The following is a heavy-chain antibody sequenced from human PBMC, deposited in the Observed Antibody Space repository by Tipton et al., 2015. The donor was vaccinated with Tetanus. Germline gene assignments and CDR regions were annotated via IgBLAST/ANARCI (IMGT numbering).Heavy chain of an antibody. CDR1: GASVTTYY. D-gene: IGHD1-14*01. CDR3: ARRRGMIHTFDI. CDR2: MFYSGGT. Sequence: TLSLTCTVSGASVTTYYWYWMRQTPGKGLGWLGYMFYSGGTTKYNPSLKSRLSMSLHTSQNQFSLKLNSVTAADTAVYYCARRRGMIHTFDIWGQGTVVTVSS. J-gene: IGHJ3*02. V-gene: IGHV4-59*02.